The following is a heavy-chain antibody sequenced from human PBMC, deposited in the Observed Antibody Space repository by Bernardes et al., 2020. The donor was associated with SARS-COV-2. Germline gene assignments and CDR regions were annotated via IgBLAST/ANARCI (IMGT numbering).Heavy chain of an antibody. Sequence: SETLSLTCTVSGGSISSSSYYWGWIRQPPGKGLEWIGSIYYSGSTYYNPSLKSRVTISVDTPKNQFSLKLSSVTAADTAVYYCAIRLVAAAAIWNYWGQGTLVTVSS. CDR1: GGSISSSSYY. V-gene: IGHV4-39*01. J-gene: IGHJ4*02. CDR3: AIRLVAAAAIWNY. D-gene: IGHD2-2*01. CDR2: IYYSGST.